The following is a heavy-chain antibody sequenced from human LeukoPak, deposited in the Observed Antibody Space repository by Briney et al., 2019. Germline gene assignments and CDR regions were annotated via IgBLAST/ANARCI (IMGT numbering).Heavy chain of an antibody. J-gene: IGHJ1*01. CDR1: GGSSSGNY. Sequence: SETLSLTCAVYGGSSSGNYWNWIRQPPGKGLEWIGEINHSGVTKYNPSLKSRVTMSVDTSKNQFSLNLRSVTAADTAVYYCARGNIATSVSSWGQGTLVTGSS. CDR3: ARGNIATSVSS. D-gene: IGHD6-13*01. V-gene: IGHV4-34*01. CDR2: INHSGVT.